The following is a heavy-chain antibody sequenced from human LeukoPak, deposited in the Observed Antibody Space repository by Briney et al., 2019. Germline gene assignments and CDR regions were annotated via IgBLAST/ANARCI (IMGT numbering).Heavy chain of an antibody. CDR3: AKDGSSGYYSGYYFDY. CDR2: ISYDGSNK. V-gene: IGHV3-30*18. J-gene: IGHJ4*02. CDR1: GFTFSSYG. Sequence: GRSLRLSCAASGFTFSSYGMHWVRQAPGKGLEWVAVISYDGSNKYYADSVKGRFTISRDNSKNTLYLQMNSLRAEDTAVYYCAKDGSSGYYSGYYFDYWGQGTLVTVSS. D-gene: IGHD3-22*01.